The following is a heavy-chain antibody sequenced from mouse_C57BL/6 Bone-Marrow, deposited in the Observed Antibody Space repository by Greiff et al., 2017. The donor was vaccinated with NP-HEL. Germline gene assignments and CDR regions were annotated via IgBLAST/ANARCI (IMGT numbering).Heavy chain of an antibody. Sequence: VQLQQPGAELVKPGASVKLSCKASGYTFTSYWMHWVKQRPGQGLEWIGMIHPNSGSTNYNETFKSKATLTVDKSSSTAYMQLSSLTSEDSAVYYCARYGKGYAMDYWGQGTSVTVSS. CDR2: IHPNSGST. V-gene: IGHV1-64*01. D-gene: IGHD2-1*01. J-gene: IGHJ4*01. CDR3: ARYGKGYAMDY. CDR1: GYTFTSYW.